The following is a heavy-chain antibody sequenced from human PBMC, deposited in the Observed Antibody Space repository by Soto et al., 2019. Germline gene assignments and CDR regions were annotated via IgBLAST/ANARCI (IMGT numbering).Heavy chain of an antibody. CDR1: GGSISSGCYY. CDR2: IYYSGST. D-gene: IGHD7-27*01. J-gene: IGHJ4*02. CDR3: ARRWGRTFDY. Sequence: SETLSLTCTVSGGSISSGCYYWSWIRQHPGKGLEWIGYIYYSGSTYYNPSLKSRVTISVDASKNQISLQVRSATAADAAVYYCARRWGRTFDYWGQGTPVTVSS. V-gene: IGHV4-31*03.